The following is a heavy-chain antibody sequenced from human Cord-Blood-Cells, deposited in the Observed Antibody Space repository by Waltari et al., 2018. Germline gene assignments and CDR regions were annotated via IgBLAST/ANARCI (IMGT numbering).Heavy chain of an antibody. CDR1: GYTLTGSY. CDR2: IKPNSGGT. Sequence: QVQLVQSGAEVQKPGASVKVSCTASGYTLTGSYMPVVRQAPGQGLEWMGWIKPNSGGTNYAQKFQGRVTMTRDTSISTAYMELSRLRSDDTAVYYCARVIGFRGAFDIWGQGTMVTVSS. CDR3: ARVIGFRGAFDI. J-gene: IGHJ3*02. V-gene: IGHV1-2*02. D-gene: IGHD3-16*01.